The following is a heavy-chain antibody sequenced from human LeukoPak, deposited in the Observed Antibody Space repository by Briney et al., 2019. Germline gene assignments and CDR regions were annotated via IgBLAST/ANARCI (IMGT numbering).Heavy chain of an antibody. CDR2: IYHSGST. D-gene: IGHD2/OR15-2a*01. Sequence: SETLSLTCAVSGGSISSSNWWSWVRQPPGKGLEWIGEIYHSGSTNYNPSPKSRVTISVDTSKNQFSLKLSSVTAADTAVYYCARAILNPGAFDIWGQGTMVTVSS. CDR3: ARAILNPGAFDI. CDR1: GGSISSSNW. V-gene: IGHV4-4*02. J-gene: IGHJ3*02.